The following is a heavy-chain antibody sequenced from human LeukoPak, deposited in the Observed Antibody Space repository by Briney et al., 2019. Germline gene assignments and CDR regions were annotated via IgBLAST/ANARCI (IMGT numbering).Heavy chain of an antibody. CDR2: ISAYNGNT. D-gene: IGHD2-21*02. V-gene: IGHV1-18*01. CDR3: ARGEVGVVTANTGLAP. Sequence: ASVKVSCKASGYTFTSYGISWVRQAPGQGLEWMGWISAYNGNTNYAQKLQGRVTMTTDTSTSTAYMELRSLRSDDTAVYYCARGEVGVVTANTGLAPGGQGPLATVSS. J-gene: IGHJ5*02. CDR1: GYTFTSYG.